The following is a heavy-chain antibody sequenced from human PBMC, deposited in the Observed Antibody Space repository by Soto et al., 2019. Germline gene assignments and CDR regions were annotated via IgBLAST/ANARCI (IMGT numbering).Heavy chain of an antibody. Sequence: GALRLLRGGSGFTVSNKFNSLGRQAPGKGLEWVSVIYSGGSTYYADSVKGRFTISRDNSKNTLYLQMNSLRAEDTAVYYCARDRITTGMDVWGQGSTVTVSS. J-gene: IGHJ6*02. CDR2: IYSGGST. CDR1: GFTVSNKF. CDR3: ARDRITTGMDV. V-gene: IGHV3-66*01. D-gene: IGHD1-1*01.